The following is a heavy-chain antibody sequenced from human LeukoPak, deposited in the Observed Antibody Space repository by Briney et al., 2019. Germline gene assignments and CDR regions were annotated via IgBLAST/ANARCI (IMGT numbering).Heavy chain of an antibody. CDR3: ARAIKKHVPPGLSHYYYYMDV. V-gene: IGHV4-4*02. J-gene: IGHJ6*03. Sequence: SETLSLTCAVSGGSISSSNWWSWVRQPPGKGLEWIGEIYHSGSTNYNPSLKSRVTISVDKSKNQFSLKLSSVTAADTAVYYCARAIKKHVPPGLSHYYYYMDVWGKGTTVTVSS. D-gene: IGHD3-10*02. CDR1: GGSISSSNW. CDR2: IYHSGST.